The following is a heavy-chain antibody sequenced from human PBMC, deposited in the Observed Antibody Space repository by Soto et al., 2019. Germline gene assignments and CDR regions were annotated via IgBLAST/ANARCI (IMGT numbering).Heavy chain of an antibody. CDR3: AGLETFGVVIIGSGGMDV. J-gene: IGHJ6*02. D-gene: IGHD3-3*01. V-gene: IGHV4-39*01. CDR1: GGSISSSSYY. Sequence: PSETLSLTCTVSGGSISSSSYYWGWIRQPPGKGLEWIGSIYYSGSTYYNPSLKSRVTISVDTSKNQFSLKLSSVTAADTAVYYCAGLETFGVVIIGSGGMDVWGQGTTVTVSS. CDR2: IYYSGST.